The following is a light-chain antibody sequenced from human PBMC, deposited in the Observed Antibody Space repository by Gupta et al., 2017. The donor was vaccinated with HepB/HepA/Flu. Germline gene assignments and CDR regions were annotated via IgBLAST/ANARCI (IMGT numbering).Light chain of an antibody. Sequence: IVMTQSTPSLAVSLAGRATINCRSTRNVFDRSNNKTHLAWYQQKTGQPPKLLIYCASTRESGVPDRCSGSGTGTDYTLANSSLQADDVAVYYCQKLSSIPVTFGRGTKVEIK. CDR1: RNVFDRSNNKTH. CDR2: CAS. CDR3: QKLSSIPVT. V-gene: IGKV4-1*01. J-gene: IGKJ1*01.